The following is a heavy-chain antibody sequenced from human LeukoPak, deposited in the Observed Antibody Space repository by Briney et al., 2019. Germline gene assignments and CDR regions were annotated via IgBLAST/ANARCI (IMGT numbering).Heavy chain of an antibody. CDR1: GFTFGSYA. V-gene: IGHV3-23*01. D-gene: IGHD1-1*01. CDR2: ISGSGGNT. CDR3: AKGPEVQPDC. Sequence: GGSLRLSCAASGFTFGSYAMNWVRQGPEKGLEWVSAISGSGGNTYYVDSVKGRFTISRDNSKNTLYLQMNFLRGEDTAVYYCAKGPEVQPDCWGQGTLVTAS. J-gene: IGHJ4*02.